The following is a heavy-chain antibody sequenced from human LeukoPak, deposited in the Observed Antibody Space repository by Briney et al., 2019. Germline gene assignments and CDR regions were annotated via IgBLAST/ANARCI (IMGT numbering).Heavy chain of an antibody. Sequence: ASVTVSCKVSGYTQTELSMHQVRQATGKGLEWMGGLDTEDGETICAQKFQGRVTMTEDTSTDTAYMELSSLRSEDTAVYYCATSYSGWREKVPYGMDVWGQGTTVTVSS. CDR1: GYTQTELS. D-gene: IGHD6-19*01. CDR3: ATSYSGWREKVPYGMDV. V-gene: IGHV1-24*01. CDR2: LDTEDGET. J-gene: IGHJ6*02.